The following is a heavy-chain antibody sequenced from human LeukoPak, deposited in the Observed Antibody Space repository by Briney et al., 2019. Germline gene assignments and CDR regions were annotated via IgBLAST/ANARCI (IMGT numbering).Heavy chain of an antibody. Sequence: QPGRSLRLSCAASGFTFSSYAMHWVRQAPGKGLEWVAVISYDGSNKYYADSVKGRFTISRDNSKNTLYLQMNSLRAEDTAVCYCAKPRSSSWYYFDYWGQGTLVTVSS. V-gene: IGHV3-30*04. J-gene: IGHJ4*02. CDR3: AKPRSSSWYYFDY. CDR2: ISYDGSNK. D-gene: IGHD6-13*01. CDR1: GFTFSSYA.